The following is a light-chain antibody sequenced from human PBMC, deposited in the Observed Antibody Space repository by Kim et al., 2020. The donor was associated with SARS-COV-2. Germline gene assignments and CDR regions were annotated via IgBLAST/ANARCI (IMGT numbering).Light chain of an antibody. CDR1: QSVSSY. CDR2: DAS. Sequence: EIVLTQSPATLSLSPGESATLSCRASQSVSSYLAWYQQKPGQAPRLLIYDASNRATGIPARFSGSGSGTDFTLTISSLEPEDFAVYYCQQRSNWPPKITFGGGTKVDIK. J-gene: IGKJ4*01. V-gene: IGKV3-11*01. CDR3: QQRSNWPPKIT.